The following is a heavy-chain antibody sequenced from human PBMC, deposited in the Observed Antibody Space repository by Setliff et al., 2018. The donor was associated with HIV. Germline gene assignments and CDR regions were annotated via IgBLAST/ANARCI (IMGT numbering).Heavy chain of an antibody. CDR2: FDPEDGET. D-gene: IGHD3-16*01. CDR1: GYTLTELS. V-gene: IGHV1-24*01. Sequence: ASVKVSCKVSGYTLTELSMHWVRQAPGKGLEWMGSFDPEDGETTYAQKFQGRVTLIEDTSTDTAYMELSSLRSEDTAVYYCATDRPTYYDYVWGSPNGRKAFDIWGQGTMVTVSS. J-gene: IGHJ3*02. CDR3: ATDRPTYYDYVWGSPNGRKAFDI.